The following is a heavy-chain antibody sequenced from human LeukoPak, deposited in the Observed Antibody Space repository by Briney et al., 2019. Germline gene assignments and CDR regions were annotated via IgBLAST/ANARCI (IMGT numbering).Heavy chain of an antibody. Sequence: ASVNVSCKASGYTLNTYGISWVRQAPGQRPEWMGWINTDNGNTKYAQKFQGRVTMTTDTSTSTAYMELSSLRSDDTAVYYCARKGCTGDCYRFDPWGQGTLVTVSS. J-gene: IGHJ5*02. CDR1: GYTLNTYG. CDR2: INTDNGNT. V-gene: IGHV1-18*01. D-gene: IGHD2-21*02. CDR3: ARKGCTGDCYRFDP.